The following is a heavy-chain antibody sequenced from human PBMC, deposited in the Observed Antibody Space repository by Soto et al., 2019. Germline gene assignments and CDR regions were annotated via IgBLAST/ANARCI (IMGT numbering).Heavy chain of an antibody. D-gene: IGHD2-15*01. J-gene: IGHJ3*02. CDR2: ISSIGTVI. CDR3: ARAYSDAFDI. CDR1: GFTFSDYY. V-gene: IGHV3-11*01. Sequence: GGSLSLSCAASGFTFSDYYMTWIRQAPGKGLEWVSYISSIGTVIYYPDSVKGRFTISRDNAKNSLYLQMSSLRAEDTAVYFCARAYSDAFDIWGQGTLVTVSS.